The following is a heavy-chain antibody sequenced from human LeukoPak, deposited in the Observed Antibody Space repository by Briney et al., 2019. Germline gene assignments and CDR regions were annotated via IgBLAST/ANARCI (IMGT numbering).Heavy chain of an antibody. Sequence: PGGSLRLSCTASGFTFTSYGMNWVRQAPGKGLEWVSTISGSGGTTYYADSVKGRFTISRDNSKNTLYLQMNSLRAEDTAVYYCVLRGGATDYWGQGTLVTVSS. CDR2: ISGSGGTT. V-gene: IGHV3-23*01. CDR3: VLRGGATDY. D-gene: IGHD3-16*01. CDR1: GFTFTSYG. J-gene: IGHJ4*02.